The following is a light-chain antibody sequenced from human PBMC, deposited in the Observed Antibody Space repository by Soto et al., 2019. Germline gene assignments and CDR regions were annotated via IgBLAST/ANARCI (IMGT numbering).Light chain of an antibody. V-gene: IGLV2-23*01. CDR1: SSDVGRYNL. CDR2: EGT. J-gene: IGLJ2*01. Sequence: QSVLTQPASVSGSPGQSITISCTGTSSDVGRYNLVSWYQQHPGKAPKLMIYEGTNRPSGVSNRFSGSQSGNTASLTISGLQAEDEAHYYCSSYAGRVVFGGGTKLTVL. CDR3: SSYAGRVV.